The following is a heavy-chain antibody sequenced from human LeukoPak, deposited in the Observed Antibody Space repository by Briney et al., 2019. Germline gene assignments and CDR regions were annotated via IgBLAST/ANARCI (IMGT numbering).Heavy chain of an antibody. CDR1: GYTFTGYY. CDR3: ARGESIAAADQNWFDP. J-gene: IGHJ5*02. V-gene: IGHV1-18*04. D-gene: IGHD6-13*01. Sequence: GASVKVSCKASGYTFTGYYMHWVRQAPGQGLEWMGWISAYNGNTNYAQKLQGRVTMTTDTSTSTAYMELRSLRSDDTAVYYCARGESIAAADQNWFDPWGQGTLVTVSS. CDR2: ISAYNGNT.